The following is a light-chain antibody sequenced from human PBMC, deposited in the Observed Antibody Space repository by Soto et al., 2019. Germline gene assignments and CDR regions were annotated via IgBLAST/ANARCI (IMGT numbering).Light chain of an antibody. J-gene: IGKJ5*01. V-gene: IGKV2-28*01. CDR1: QSLLHGNGHNY. CDR2: LAS. CDR3: MQALQTPLT. Sequence: DVVMTQSPLSLAVTPGEPASISCRSSQSLLHGNGHNYLDWYLQKPGQSPHLLIYLASNRAPGVPDRFSGSGSGTDFTLKISRVEAEDVGVYYGMQALQTPLTFGQGTRLEIK.